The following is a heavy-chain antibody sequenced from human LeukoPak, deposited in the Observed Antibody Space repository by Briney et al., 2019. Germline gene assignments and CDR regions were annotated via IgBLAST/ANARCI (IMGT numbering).Heavy chain of an antibody. J-gene: IGHJ4*02. V-gene: IGHV4-34*01. Sequence: SETLSLTCTVYGGSFSGYYWSWIRQPPGKGLEWIGEINHSGNTNSNPSLKSRVTMSVDTSRNQFSLKLSSLTAADTAVYYCARRGYSGYALNWGQGTLVTVSS. CDR1: GGSFSGYY. CDR3: ARRGYSGYALN. CDR2: INHSGNT. D-gene: IGHD5-12*01.